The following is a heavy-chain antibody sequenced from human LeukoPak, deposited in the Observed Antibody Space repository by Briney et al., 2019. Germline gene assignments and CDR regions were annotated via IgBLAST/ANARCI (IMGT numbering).Heavy chain of an antibody. CDR2: IFHTGST. D-gene: IGHD5-18*01. CDR1: GDSITSGGYF. Sequence: KTSETLSLTCTVSGDSITSGGYFWSWIRQPPGKGLDWIGYIFHTGSTYYNPSLKSRLTISADRSKNQFSLKLNSVTAADTAVYYCARGGHNSALGAFDIWGQGTMVTLSS. J-gene: IGHJ3*02. CDR3: ARGGHNSALGAFDI. V-gene: IGHV4-30-2*01.